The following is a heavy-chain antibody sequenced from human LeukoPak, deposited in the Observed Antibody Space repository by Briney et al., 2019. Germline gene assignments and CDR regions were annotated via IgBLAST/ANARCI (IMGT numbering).Heavy chain of an antibody. CDR1: GGSISSGGYY. CDR2: IYYSGST. Sequence: ASETLSLTCTVSGGSISSGGYYWSWIRQHPGKGLEWIGYIYYSGSTYYNPSLKSRVTISVDTSKNQFSLKLSSVTAADTAVYYCARDVAAAGTRYFDYWGQGTLVTVSS. CDR3: ARDVAAAGTRYFDY. V-gene: IGHV4-31*03. J-gene: IGHJ4*02. D-gene: IGHD6-13*01.